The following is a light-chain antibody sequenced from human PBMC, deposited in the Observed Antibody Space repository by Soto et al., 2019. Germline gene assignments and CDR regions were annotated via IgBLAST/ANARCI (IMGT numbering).Light chain of an antibody. Sequence: DIQMTQSPSSLSASVGDRVTITCQASQDISNYLNWYQQKPGKPPKLLIYDASNLETGVPSRFSGSGSGTDFTFTISSLQAEDIATYYCQQYDNLPITFGQGTRLEIK. CDR2: DAS. V-gene: IGKV1-33*01. J-gene: IGKJ5*01. CDR3: QQYDNLPIT. CDR1: QDISNY.